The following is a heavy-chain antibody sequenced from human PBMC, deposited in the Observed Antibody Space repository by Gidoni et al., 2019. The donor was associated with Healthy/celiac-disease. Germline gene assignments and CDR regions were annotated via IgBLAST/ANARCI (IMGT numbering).Heavy chain of an antibody. CDR1: GGSISSGDYY. J-gene: IGHJ4*02. Sequence: QVQLQESGPGLVKPSQTLSLTCTVSGGSISSGDYYWSWIRQPPGKGLEWIGYIYYSGSTYYNPSIKSRVTISVDTSKNQFSLKLSSVTAADTAVYYCARAPVEGSCGGSCSDIKYFDYWGQGTLVTVSS. CDR2: IYYSGST. V-gene: IGHV4-30-4*01. D-gene: IGHD2-15*01. CDR3: ARAPVEGSCGGSCSDIKYFDY.